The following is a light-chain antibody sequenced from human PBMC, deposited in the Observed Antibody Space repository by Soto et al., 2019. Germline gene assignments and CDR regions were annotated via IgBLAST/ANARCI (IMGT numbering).Light chain of an antibody. Sequence: EIVLTQSPDTLSLSPGERATLSCRASQSVRSSLAWYQQKPGQAPRLLIYDASNRATGIPARFSGSGSWTAFTLTIGSLEPEDFAVYYCQQRSNWPPEVTFGPGTKVDIK. CDR1: QSVRSS. CDR2: DAS. V-gene: IGKV3-11*01. J-gene: IGKJ3*01. CDR3: QQRSNWPPEVT.